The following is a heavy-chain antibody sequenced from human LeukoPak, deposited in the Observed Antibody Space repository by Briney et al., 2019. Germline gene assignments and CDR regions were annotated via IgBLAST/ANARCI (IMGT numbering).Heavy chain of an antibody. CDR1: GYTFTSYG. Sequence: ASVKVSCKASGYTFTSYGISWVRQAPGQGLERVGWISAYNGNTNYAQKLQGRVTMTTDTSTSTAYMELRSLRSDDTAVYYCARVRYSGSYFDYWGQGTLVTVSS. V-gene: IGHV1-18*01. D-gene: IGHD1-26*01. CDR2: ISAYNGNT. J-gene: IGHJ4*02. CDR3: ARVRYSGSYFDY.